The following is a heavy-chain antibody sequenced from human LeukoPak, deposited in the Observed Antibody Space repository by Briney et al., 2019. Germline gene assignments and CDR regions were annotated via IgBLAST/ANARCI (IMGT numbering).Heavy chain of an antibody. V-gene: IGHV3-23*01. CDR2: ISGSSGTT. D-gene: IGHD6-19*01. Sequence: GGSLRLSCAVSGFTFSTYAMSWVRQAPGKGLEWVSAISGSSGTTNYADSVKGRFTISRDNSKNTLYLQMDSLRAEDTAAYYCASWLAQRPFEYWGQGTLVTVSS. J-gene: IGHJ4*02. CDR3: ASWLAQRPFEY. CDR1: GFTFSTYA.